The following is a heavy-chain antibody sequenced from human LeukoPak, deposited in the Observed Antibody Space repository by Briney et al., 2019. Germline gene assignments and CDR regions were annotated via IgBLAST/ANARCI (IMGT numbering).Heavy chain of an antibody. Sequence: ASVKVSCKASGYTFTSYDINWVRQATGQGLEWMGWISAYNGNTNYAQKLQGRVTMTTDTSTSTAYMELRSLRSDDTAVYYCARGRSSSWLYYFDYWGQGTLVTVSS. CDR3: ARGRSSSWLYYFDY. CDR2: ISAYNGNT. V-gene: IGHV1-18*01. CDR1: GYTFTSYD. D-gene: IGHD6-13*01. J-gene: IGHJ4*02.